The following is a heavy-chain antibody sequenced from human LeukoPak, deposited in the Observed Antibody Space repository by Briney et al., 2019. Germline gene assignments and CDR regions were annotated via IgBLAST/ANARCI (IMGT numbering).Heavy chain of an antibody. CDR1: GFTFSSYA. CDR3: VGLGKRLLWFGESYLP. D-gene: IGHD3-10*01. V-gene: IGHV3-64D*06. J-gene: IGHJ5*02. Sequence: PGGSLRLSCSASGFTFSSYAVHWVRQAPGKGLEYVSAISSNGGSTYYADSVKGRFTISRDNSKNTLYLQMSSLRAEDTAVYYCVGLGKRLLWFGESYLPWGQGTLVTVSS. CDR2: ISSNGGST.